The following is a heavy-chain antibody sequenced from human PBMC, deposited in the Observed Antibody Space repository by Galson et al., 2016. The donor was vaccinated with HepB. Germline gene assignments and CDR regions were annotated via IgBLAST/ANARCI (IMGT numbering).Heavy chain of an antibody. D-gene: IGHD3-10*02. J-gene: IGHJ4*02. CDR2: INPNSGGT. CDR3: ASVSITMLGPYRPYFDY. V-gene: IGHV1-2*02. CDR1: GYTFTGYY. Sequence: SVKVSCKASGYTFTGYYMHWVRQAPGQGLEWMGWINPNSGGTNYAQKFQGRVTMTRDTSISTAYMELSRLRSDDTAVYYCASVSITMLGPYRPYFDYWGQGTLVTVSS.